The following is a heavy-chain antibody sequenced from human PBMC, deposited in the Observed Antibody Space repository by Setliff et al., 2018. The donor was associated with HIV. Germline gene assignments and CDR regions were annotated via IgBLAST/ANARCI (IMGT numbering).Heavy chain of an antibody. Sequence: PGGSLRLSCAASGFTVSSNYMSWVRQAPGKGLEWVSVIYSGGYSTYYADSVKGRFTISRDNSKNTLYLQMNSLRAEDTAVYYCAKDGVTDGSGSYFDYWGQGTLVTVSS. CDR1: GFTVSSNY. V-gene: IGHV3-23*03. D-gene: IGHD3-10*01. CDR3: AKDGVTDGSGSYFDY. J-gene: IGHJ4*02. CDR2: IYSGGYST.